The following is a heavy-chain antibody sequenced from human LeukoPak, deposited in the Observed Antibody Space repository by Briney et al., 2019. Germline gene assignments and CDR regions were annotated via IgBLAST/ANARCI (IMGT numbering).Heavy chain of an antibody. V-gene: IGHV3-15*01. CDR1: GFTFNDYY. J-gene: IGHJ1*01. Sequence: GGSLRLSCAVSGFTFNDYYMSWIRQAPGKGLEWVGRIKSKTDGGTTDYAAPVKGRFTISRDDSKNTLYLQMNSLKTEDTAVYYCTTGIWDYGDYLSFYWGQGTLVTVSS. D-gene: IGHD4-17*01. CDR3: TTGIWDYGDYLSFY. CDR2: IKSKTDGGTT.